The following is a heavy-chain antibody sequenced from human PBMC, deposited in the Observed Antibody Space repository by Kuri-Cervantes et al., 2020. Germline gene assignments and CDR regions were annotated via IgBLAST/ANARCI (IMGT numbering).Heavy chain of an antibody. CDR1: GFTFSSYW. Sequence: GESLKISCAASGFTFSSYWMSWVRQAPGKGLEWVANIKQDGSVKYYVDSVKGRFTISRDNAKNSLYLQMNSLRAEDTAVYYCARDVKDIVVGVAATRVGNYYGMDVWGQGTMVTVSS. J-gene: IGHJ6*02. V-gene: IGHV3-7*03. D-gene: IGHD2-15*01. CDR3: ARDVKDIVVGVAATRVGNYYGMDV. CDR2: IKQDGSVK.